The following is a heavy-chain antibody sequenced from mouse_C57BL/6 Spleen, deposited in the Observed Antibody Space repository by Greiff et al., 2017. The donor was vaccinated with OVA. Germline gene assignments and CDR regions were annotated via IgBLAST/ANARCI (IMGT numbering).Heavy chain of an antibody. Sequence: QVQLQQPGAELVKPGASVKMSCKASGYTFTSYWITWVKQRPGQGLEWIGDIYHGSGSTNYNEKFKSKATLTVDTSSSTAYMQLSSLTSEDSAVYYCARPYGSSSWFAYWGQETLVTVSA. V-gene: IGHV1-55*01. D-gene: IGHD1-1*01. CDR1: GYTFTSYW. J-gene: IGHJ3*01. CDR2: IYHGSGST. CDR3: ARPYGSSSWFAY.